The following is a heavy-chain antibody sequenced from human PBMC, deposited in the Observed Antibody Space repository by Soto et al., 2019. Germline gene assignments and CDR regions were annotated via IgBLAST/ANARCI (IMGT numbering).Heavy chain of an antibody. J-gene: IGHJ6*02. V-gene: IGHV1-18*01. CDR3: ARCIQQDYYYGMDV. CDR1: GYTFYSHS. CDR2: ISADNGNT. D-gene: IGHD5-18*01. Sequence: QAQLVQSGAEVKKPGASVKVSCKASGYTFYSHSISWVRQAPGQGLEWMGRISADNGNTNYAQKFRGRVTMTTDTSTRTVYMELRNLRSDDTAVYYCARCIQQDYYYGMDVWGQGTTVTVSS.